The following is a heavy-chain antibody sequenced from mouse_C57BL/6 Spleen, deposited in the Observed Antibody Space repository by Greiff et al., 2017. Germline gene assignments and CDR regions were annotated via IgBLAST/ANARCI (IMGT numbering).Heavy chain of an antibody. V-gene: IGHV1-39*01. CDR3: ARKGVITTVSAKGYYFDY. J-gene: IGHJ2*01. Sequence: VQLQQSGPELVKPGASVKISCKASGYSFTDYNMNWVKQSNGKSLEWIGVINPNYGTTSSNQKFKGKATLTVDQSSSTAYMQLNSLTSEDSAVYYCARKGVITTVSAKGYYFDYWGQGTTLTVSS. CDR1: GYSFTDYN. CDR2: INPNYGTT. D-gene: IGHD1-1*01.